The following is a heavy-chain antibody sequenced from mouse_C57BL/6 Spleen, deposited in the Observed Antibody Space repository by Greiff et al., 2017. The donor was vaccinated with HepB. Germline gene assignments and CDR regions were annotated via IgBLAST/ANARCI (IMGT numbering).Heavy chain of an antibody. CDR1: GFTFSDYY. CDR2: ISNGGGST. V-gene: IGHV5-12*01. J-gene: IGHJ1*03. D-gene: IGHD1-1*01. Sequence: EVKLMESGGGLVQPGGSLKLSCAASGFTFSDYYMYWVRQTPEKRLEWVAYISNGGGSTYYPDTVKGRFTISRDNAKNTLYLQMSRLKSEDTAMYYCARNYYGSHWYFDVWGTGTTVTVSS. CDR3: ARNYYGSHWYFDV.